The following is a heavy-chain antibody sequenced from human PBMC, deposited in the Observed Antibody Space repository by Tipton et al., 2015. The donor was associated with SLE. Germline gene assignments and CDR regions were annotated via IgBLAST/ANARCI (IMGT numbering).Heavy chain of an antibody. CDR2: IYSSGST. D-gene: IGHD2-8*01. CDR3: ARHDTNYGRNWFDP. V-gene: IGHV4-61*02. Sequence: TLSLTCFVSGGSISFGSYYWSWLRQPPGKGLEWIGRIYSSGSTNYKSSLQSRVTISLDTSNNQFSLKLSSVTAADTAVYYCARHDTNYGRNWFDPWGQGTLVTVSS. J-gene: IGHJ5*02. CDR1: GGSISFGSYY.